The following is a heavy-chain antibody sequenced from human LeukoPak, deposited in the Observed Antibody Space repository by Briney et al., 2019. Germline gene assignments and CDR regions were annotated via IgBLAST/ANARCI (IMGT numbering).Heavy chain of an antibody. V-gene: IGHV3-30*18. CDR1: GFPFSNYG. D-gene: IGHD2/OR15-2a*01. Sequence: PGGSLRLSCAASGFPFSNYGMHWVRQAPGRGLEWVAVISYDGTSPHYADSVRGRLTTSRDNSKNTVYLQVNSLRGEDTAVYYCAKDYKYCDSNSCRDYFYGMDVWGQGTAVIVS. J-gene: IGHJ6*02. CDR3: AKDYKYCDSNSCRDYFYGMDV. CDR2: ISYDGTSP.